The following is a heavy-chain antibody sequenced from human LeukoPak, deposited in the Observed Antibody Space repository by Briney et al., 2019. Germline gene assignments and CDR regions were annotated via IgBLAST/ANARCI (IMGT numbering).Heavy chain of an antibody. V-gene: IGHV3-21*01. D-gene: IGHD3-9*01. CDR1: GFTFSSYS. CDR3: ASERPDTISSGREDY. CDR2: ISSSSSYI. Sequence: GGSLRLSCAASGFTFSSYSMNWVRQAPGKGLEWVSCISSSSSYIYYADSVKGRFTISRDNAKNSLYLQMNSLRAEDTAVYYCASERPDTISSGREDYWGQGTLVTVSS. J-gene: IGHJ4*02.